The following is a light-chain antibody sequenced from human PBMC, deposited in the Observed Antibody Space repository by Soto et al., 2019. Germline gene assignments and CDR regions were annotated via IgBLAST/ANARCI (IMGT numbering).Light chain of an antibody. V-gene: IGLV2-14*01. CDR1: SSDVGGYNY. CDR3: SSYTSSSTLYV. Sequence: ALTQPASVSGSPGQSITISCTGTSSDVGGYNYVSWYQQHPGKAPKLMIYDVSNRPSGVSNRFSGSKSGNTASLTISGLQAEDEADYYCSSYTSSSTLYVVGTGTRSPS. CDR2: DVS. J-gene: IGLJ1*01.